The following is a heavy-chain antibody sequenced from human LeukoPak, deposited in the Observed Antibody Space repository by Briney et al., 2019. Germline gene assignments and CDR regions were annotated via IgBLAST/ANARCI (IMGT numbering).Heavy chain of an antibody. CDR1: GFTFSSYA. J-gene: IGHJ3*02. V-gene: IGHV3-23*01. D-gene: IGHD3-22*01. Sequence: PGGSLRLSCAASGFTFSSYAMSWVRQAPGKGLEWVSAISGSGGSTYYADSVKDRFTISRDNSKNTLYLQMNSLRAEDTAIYYCAKDLNSTNNYDSSGYEDAFDIWGQGTMVTVSS. CDR3: AKDLNSTNNYDSSGYEDAFDI. CDR2: ISGSGGST.